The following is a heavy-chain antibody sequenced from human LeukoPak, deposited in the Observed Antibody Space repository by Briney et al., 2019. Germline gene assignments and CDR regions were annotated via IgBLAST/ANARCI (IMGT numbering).Heavy chain of an antibody. J-gene: IGHJ4*02. CDR3: ARDAVSTTTAGGIDY. V-gene: IGHV1-18*01. CDR2: ISAYSGNT. CDR1: GYTFTNYG. Sequence: ASVKVSCKASGYTFTNYGVSWVRQAPGQGLEWRGWISAYSGNTHYAQKIQGRVTMTIETSTSTAYMKLRSLTSDDTAVYYCARDAVSTTTAGGIDYWGQGTLVTVSS. D-gene: IGHD5/OR15-5a*01.